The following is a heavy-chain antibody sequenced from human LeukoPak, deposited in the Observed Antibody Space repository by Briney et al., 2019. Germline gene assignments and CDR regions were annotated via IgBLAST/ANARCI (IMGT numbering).Heavy chain of an antibody. J-gene: IGHJ5*02. V-gene: IGHV1-2*02. Sequence: ASVKVSCKASGYTFTGYYMHWVRQAPGQGLEWMGWINPNSGGTNYAQKFQGRVTMTRDTSISTAYMELSRLRSDDTAVYYCARSDYGDYGDWFDPRGQGTLVTVSS. CDR3: ARSDYGDYGDWFDP. CDR2: INPNSGGT. D-gene: IGHD4-17*01. CDR1: GYTFTGYY.